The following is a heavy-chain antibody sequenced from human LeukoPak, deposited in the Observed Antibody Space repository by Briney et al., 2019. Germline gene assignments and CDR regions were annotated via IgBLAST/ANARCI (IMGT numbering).Heavy chain of an antibody. V-gene: IGHV1-69*02. CDR2: IIPILGIA. J-gene: IGHJ4*02. CDR3: ARGYCSSTSCSLPFIL. Sequence: GASVKVSCKASGGTFISYTISWVRQAPGQGLEWMGRIIPILGIANYAQKFQGRVTITAHKSTRTAYMELSSLRSEDTAVYYCARGYCSSTSCSLPFILWGQGTLVTVSS. CDR1: GGTFISYT. D-gene: IGHD2-2*01.